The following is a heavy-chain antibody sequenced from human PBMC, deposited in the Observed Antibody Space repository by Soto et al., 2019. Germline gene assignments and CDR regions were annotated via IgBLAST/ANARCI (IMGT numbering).Heavy chain of an antibody. V-gene: IGHV1-3*01. CDR1: GYTFTSYA. CDR3: ASSYSNYALIDYYYYGMDV. CDR2: INAGNGNT. J-gene: IGHJ6*02. Sequence: ASVKVSCKASGYTFTSYAMHWVRQAPGQRLEWMGWINAGNGNTKYSQKFQGRVTITRDISASTAYMELSSLRSEDTAVYYCASSYSNYALIDYYYYGMDVWGQGTTVTVSS. D-gene: IGHD4-4*01.